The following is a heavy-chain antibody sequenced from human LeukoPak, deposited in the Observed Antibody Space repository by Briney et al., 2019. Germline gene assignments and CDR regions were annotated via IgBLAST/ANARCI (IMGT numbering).Heavy chain of an antibody. V-gene: IGHV4-59*01. CDR1: GGSISSYY. J-gene: IGHJ4*02. Sequence: SETLSLTCTVSGGSISSYYWSWIRQPPGKGLEWIGYIYYSGSTNYNPSLKSRVTIPVDTSKNQFSLKLSSVTAADTAVYYCARASAGYSSSWYSVPYFDYWGQGTLVTVSS. D-gene: IGHD6-13*01. CDR3: ARASAGYSSSWYSVPYFDY. CDR2: IYYSGST.